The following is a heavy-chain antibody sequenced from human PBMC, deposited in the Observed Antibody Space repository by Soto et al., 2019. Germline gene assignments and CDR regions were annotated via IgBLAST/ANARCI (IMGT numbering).Heavy chain of an antibody. Sequence: EVQLVESGGGLVQPGGSLRLSCAASGFTFDDYAMHWVRQAPGKGLEWVSGIGWNSGSIGYADSVKGRFTISRDNAKNSLYLQMNSLRAEDTAFYYCAKGKKHSGYDCGYFDYWGQGTLVTVSS. CDR1: GFTFDDYA. CDR3: AKGKKHSGYDCGYFDY. V-gene: IGHV3-9*01. D-gene: IGHD5-12*01. J-gene: IGHJ4*03. CDR2: IGWNSGSI.